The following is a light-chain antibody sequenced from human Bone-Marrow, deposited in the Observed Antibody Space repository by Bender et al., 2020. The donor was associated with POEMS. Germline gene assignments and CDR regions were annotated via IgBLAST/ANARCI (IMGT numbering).Light chain of an antibody. CDR2: EVS. Sequence: QSALSQPASLSGSPGQPITISCTGTSSDTGIYNLVSWYQQHSGKAPQLIIFEVSERPSGVSNRVSGSKSGKTASLTISGLQAEDEADYYCSSYVGSSISVFGGGTKLTVL. J-gene: IGLJ3*02. V-gene: IGLV2-23*02. CDR3: SSYVGSSISV. CDR1: SSDTGIYNL.